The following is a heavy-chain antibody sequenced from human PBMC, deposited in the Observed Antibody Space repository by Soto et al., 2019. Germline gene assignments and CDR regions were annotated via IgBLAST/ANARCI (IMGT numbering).Heavy chain of an antibody. CDR3: ARTYSSSSWERFDY. Sequence: SVKVSCKASGGTFSSYAISWVRQAPGQGLEWMGGIIPIFGTANYAQKFQGRVTITADKSTSTAYMELSSLRSEDTAVYYCARTYSSSSWERFDYWGQGTLVTVSS. V-gene: IGHV1-69*06. CDR1: GGTFSSYA. D-gene: IGHD6-6*01. J-gene: IGHJ4*02. CDR2: IIPIFGTA.